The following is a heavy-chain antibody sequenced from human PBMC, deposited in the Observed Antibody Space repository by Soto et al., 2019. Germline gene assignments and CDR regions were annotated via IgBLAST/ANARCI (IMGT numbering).Heavy chain of an antibody. Sequence: SETLSLTCTVSGGSISSGGYYWSWIRQHPGKGLGWIGYIYYSGSTYYNPSLKSRVTISVDTSKNQFSLKLSSVTAADTAVYYCARYLHGDYDRFGYYYYYMDVWGKGTTVTVSS. CDR2: IYYSGST. V-gene: IGHV4-31*03. J-gene: IGHJ6*03. CDR3: ARYLHGDYDRFGYYYYYMDV. CDR1: GGSISSGGYY. D-gene: IGHD4-17*01.